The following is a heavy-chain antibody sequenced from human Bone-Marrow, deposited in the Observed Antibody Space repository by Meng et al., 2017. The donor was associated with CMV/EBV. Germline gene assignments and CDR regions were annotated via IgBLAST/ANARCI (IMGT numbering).Heavy chain of an antibody. CDR3: ARTNHCSSTSCYLGY. J-gene: IGHJ4*02. CDR1: GGACSSYA. V-gene: IGHV1-69*05. CDR2: IIPIFGTA. Sequence: TGGACSSYAISWVRQAPGQGLKWMGGIIPIFGTANYAQKFQGRVTITTDESTSTAYMELSSLRSEDTAVYYCARTNHCSSTSCYLGYWGQGTLVTVSS. D-gene: IGHD2-2*01.